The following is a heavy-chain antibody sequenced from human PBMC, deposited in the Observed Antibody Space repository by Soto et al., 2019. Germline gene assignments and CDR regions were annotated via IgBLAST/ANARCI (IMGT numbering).Heavy chain of an antibody. CDR1: GFTFRNFE. CDR2: ISSSGSKM. D-gene: IGHD2-15*01. J-gene: IGHJ5*02. CDR3: ARDSIAAPNWFDP. Sequence: GGSLRLSCAASGFTFRNFEMNWVRQVPGKGLEWIAYISSSGSKMYYADTVKGRFIVSRDNTHDSLFLEMNNLRDEDSGVYYYARDSIAAPNWFDPWGQGTLVTVSS. V-gene: IGHV3-48*03.